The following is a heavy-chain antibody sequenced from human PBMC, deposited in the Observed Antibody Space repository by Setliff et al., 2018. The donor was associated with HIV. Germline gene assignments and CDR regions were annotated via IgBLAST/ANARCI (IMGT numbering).Heavy chain of an antibody. CDR2: ISAYNGDT. D-gene: IGHD2-2*01. V-gene: IGHV1-18*01. Sequence: ASVKVSCKASGYTFTSYGISWVRQAPGQGLEWMGWISAYNGDTNYEQSLQGRVTVTTDTSTSTAYMELRSLRSDDTAVYFCARKGYQLPFDYWGQGTLVTVSS. CDR3: ARKGYQLPFDY. CDR1: GYTFTSYG. J-gene: IGHJ4*02.